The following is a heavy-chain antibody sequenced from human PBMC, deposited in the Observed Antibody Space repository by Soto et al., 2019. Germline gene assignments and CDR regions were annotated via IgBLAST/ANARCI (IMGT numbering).Heavy chain of an antibody. CDR1: GGTFSSYT. J-gene: IGHJ4*02. CDR3: ARSRRGDSRYYFDY. V-gene: IGHV1-69*02. Sequence: ASVKVSCKASGGTFSSYTISWVRQAPGQGLEWMGRIIPILGIANYAQRFQGRVTITADKSTSTAYMELSSLRSEDTAVYYCARSRRGDSRYYFDYWGQGTLVTVSS. CDR2: IIPILGIA. D-gene: IGHD6-13*01.